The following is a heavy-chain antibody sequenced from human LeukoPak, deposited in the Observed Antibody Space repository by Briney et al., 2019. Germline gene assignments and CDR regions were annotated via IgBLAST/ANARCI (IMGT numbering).Heavy chain of an antibody. D-gene: IGHD3-3*01. CDR2: INHSGST. V-gene: IGHV4-34*01. Sequence: SETLSLTCAVYGGSFSGYYWSWIRQPPGKGLEWIGEINHSGSTNYNPSLKSRVTISVDTSKNQFSLKLSSVTAADTAVYYCARDEAIFGAGYYYGMDVWGQGTTVTVSS. CDR3: ARDEAIFGAGYYYGMDV. J-gene: IGHJ6*02. CDR1: GGSFSGYY.